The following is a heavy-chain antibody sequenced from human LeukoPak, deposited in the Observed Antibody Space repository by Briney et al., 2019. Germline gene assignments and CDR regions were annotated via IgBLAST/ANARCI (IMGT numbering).Heavy chain of an antibody. V-gene: IGHV3-11*01. D-gene: IGHD4-17*01. CDR2: ISSSGSTI. Sequence: GGSLRLSCAASGFTFSDYYMSWIRQAPGKGLEWVSYISSSGSTIYYADSVKGRFTISRDNAKNSLYLQMYSLRAEDTAVYYCARVPTVTSTHDAFDIWGQGTMVTVSS. J-gene: IGHJ3*02. CDR3: ARVPTVTSTHDAFDI. CDR1: GFTFSDYY.